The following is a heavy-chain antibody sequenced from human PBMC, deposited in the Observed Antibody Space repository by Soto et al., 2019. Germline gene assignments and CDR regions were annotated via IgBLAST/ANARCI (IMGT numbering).Heavy chain of an antibody. J-gene: IGHJ5*02. Sequence: SETLSLTCAVYGGSFSGYYWSWIRQPPGKGLEWIGEINHSGSTNYNPSLKIRVTISVDTSKNQFSLKLSSVTAADTAVYYCARGHYDYIWGSYRLNWFDPWGQGTLVTVSS. CDR3: ARGHYDYIWGSYRLNWFDP. D-gene: IGHD3-16*02. V-gene: IGHV4-34*01. CDR1: GGSFSGYY. CDR2: INHSGST.